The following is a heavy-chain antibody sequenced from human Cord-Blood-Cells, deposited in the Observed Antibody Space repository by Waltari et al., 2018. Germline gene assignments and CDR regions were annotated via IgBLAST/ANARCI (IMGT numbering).Heavy chain of an antibody. CDR1: GFTFSSYT. Sequence: EVQLVESGGGLVKPGGSLRLSCAASGFTFSSYTMNWVRQAPGKGLECVSSISCSSSYIYDADSVMGRFTISGDNAKNSLYLQMNSLRAEDTAVYYCARGYSSSSVYWGQGTLVTVSS. CDR2: ISCSSSYI. J-gene: IGHJ4*02. V-gene: IGHV3-21*01. CDR3: ARGYSSSSVY. D-gene: IGHD6-6*01.